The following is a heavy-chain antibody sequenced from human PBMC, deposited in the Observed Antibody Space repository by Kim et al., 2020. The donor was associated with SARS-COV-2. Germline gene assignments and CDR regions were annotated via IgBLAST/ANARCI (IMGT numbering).Heavy chain of an antibody. V-gene: IGHV1-2*06. CDR2: INPNSGGT. CDR1: GYTFTGYY. D-gene: IGHD4-17*01. Sequence: ASVKVSCKASGYTFTGYYMHWVRQAPGQGLEWMGRINPNSGGTNYAQKFQGRVTMTRDTSISTAYMELSRLRSDDTAVYYCARAVWYGDYFDYWGQGTLVTVSS. CDR3: ARAVWYGDYFDY. J-gene: IGHJ4*02.